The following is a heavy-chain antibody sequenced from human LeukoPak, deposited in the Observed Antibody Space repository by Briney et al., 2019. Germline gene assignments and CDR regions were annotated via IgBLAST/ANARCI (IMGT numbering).Heavy chain of an antibody. Sequence: GASVKVSCKASGYTFTSYYMHWVRQAPGQGLEWMGIINPSGGSTSYAQKFQGRVTMTRDTSTSTVYMELSSLRSEDTAVYYCASQVFTVTDYYYGMDVWGQGTTVTVSS. V-gene: IGHV1-46*01. CDR3: ASQVFTVTDYYYGMDV. CDR1: GYTFTSYY. CDR2: INPSGGST. D-gene: IGHD4-11*01. J-gene: IGHJ6*02.